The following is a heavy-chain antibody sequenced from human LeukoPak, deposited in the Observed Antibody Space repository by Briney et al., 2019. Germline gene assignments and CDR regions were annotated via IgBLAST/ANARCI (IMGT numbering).Heavy chain of an antibody. J-gene: IGHJ4*02. CDR1: GGSISSGSYY. D-gene: IGHD3-3*01. Sequence: PSETLSLTCTVSGGSISSGSYYWSWIRQPAGKGLEWIGHIYTSGSTNYNPSLKSRVTISVDTSKSQFSLKLSSVTAADTAVYYCARETVEDDFRSGYFPDDYWGQGTLVTVSS. V-gene: IGHV4-61*09. CDR2: IYTSGST. CDR3: ARETVEDDFRSGYFPDDY.